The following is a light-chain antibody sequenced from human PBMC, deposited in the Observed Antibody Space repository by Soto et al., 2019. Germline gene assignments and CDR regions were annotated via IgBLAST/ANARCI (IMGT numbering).Light chain of an antibody. V-gene: IGLV1-44*01. CDR1: NSNIGGKT. J-gene: IGLJ2*01. CDR3: ASWDDSLTVV. CDR2: SDD. Sequence: QSVLTQPPSASATPGQRVTISCSGRNSNIGGKTVTWYQQIPGQAPKVVIHSDDQRPSGVPDRFSGSKSGNSASLAISAVKSEDEADYFCASWDDSLTVVFGGGTKVTVL.